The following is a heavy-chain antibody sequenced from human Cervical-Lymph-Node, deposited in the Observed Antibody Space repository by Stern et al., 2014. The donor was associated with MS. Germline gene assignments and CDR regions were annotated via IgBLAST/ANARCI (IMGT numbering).Heavy chain of an antibody. CDR3: ARDLGSSWPQVGFYGMDV. J-gene: IGHJ6*02. V-gene: IGHV1-69*15. Sequence: QVQLVQSGAEVKKPGSSVKVPCKASGGTFLNHAIGWVRQAPGQGLEWMGSIIPMFGTTTYAQKFQARVTITADESTTTAYMELSSLRSEDTAVYYCARDLGSSWPQVGFYGMDVWGQGTTVTVSS. CDR2: IIPMFGTT. CDR1: GGTFLNHA. D-gene: IGHD6-13*01.